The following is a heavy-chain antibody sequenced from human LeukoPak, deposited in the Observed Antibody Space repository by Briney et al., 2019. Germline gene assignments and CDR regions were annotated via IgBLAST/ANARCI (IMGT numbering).Heavy chain of an antibody. CDR1: GGTFSSYA. CDR3: ARDFLGYCSSTSCYYFDY. V-gene: IGHV1-69*13. D-gene: IGHD2-2*01. J-gene: IGHJ4*02. Sequence: SVKVCCKASGGTFSSYAISWVRQAPGQGLEWMGGIIPIFGTANYAQKFQGRVTITADESTSTAYMELSSLRSEDTAVYYCARDFLGYCSSTSCYYFDYWGQGTLVTVSS. CDR2: IIPIFGTA.